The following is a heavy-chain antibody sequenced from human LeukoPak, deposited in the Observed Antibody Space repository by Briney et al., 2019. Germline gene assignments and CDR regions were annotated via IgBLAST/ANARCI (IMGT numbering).Heavy chain of an antibody. CDR3: AREVGDYYEP. V-gene: IGHV1-24*01. D-gene: IGHD3-22*01. J-gene: IGHJ3*01. CDR1: GYTLTELS. Sequence: ASVKVSCKVSGYTLTELSMHWVRQAPGKGLEWMGGFDPEDGETIYAQKFQSRVTITADESTSTAYMELSSLRSEDTAVYYCAREVGDYYEPWGQGTMVTVSS. CDR2: FDPEDGET.